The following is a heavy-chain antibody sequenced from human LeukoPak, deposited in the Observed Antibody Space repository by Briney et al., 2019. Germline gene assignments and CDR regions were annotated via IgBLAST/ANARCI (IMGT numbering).Heavy chain of an antibody. CDR3: ARDPGSIFEVVNYHFDY. J-gene: IGHJ4*02. D-gene: IGHD3-3*01. CDR1: GFTVSSNG. CDR2: INRDGSST. Sequence: GGSLRLSCAASGFTVSSNGMHWVRQAPGKWLGWVSRINRDGSSTIYAHAVKGRFTISRDNSKNTQYLQINSLRPEDAAVYYCARDPGSIFEVVNYHFDYWGQRTLVTVSS. V-gene: IGHV3-74*01.